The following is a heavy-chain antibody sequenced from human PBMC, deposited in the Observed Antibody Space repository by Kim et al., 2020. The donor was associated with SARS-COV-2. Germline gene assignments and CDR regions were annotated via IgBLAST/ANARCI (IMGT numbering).Heavy chain of an antibody. V-gene: IGHV3-33*03. Sequence: GGSLRLSCTASGFTFSSVGMHWVRQAPGKGLEWVAIIWSDGSNKYYADSVKGRFTISRDNSKNTLYLQMNSLRAEDTAVYYCAKGQQQLVLYFYGMDVWGQGTTVTVSS. D-gene: IGHD6-13*01. CDR2: IWSDGSNK. CDR3: AKGQQQLVLYFYGMDV. J-gene: IGHJ6*02. CDR1: GFTFSSVG.